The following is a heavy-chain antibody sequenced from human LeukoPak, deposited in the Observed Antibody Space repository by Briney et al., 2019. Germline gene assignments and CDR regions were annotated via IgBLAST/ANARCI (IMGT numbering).Heavy chain of an antibody. Sequence: ASVRVSCKASGYTFTGYYMHWVRQAPGQGLEWMGWINPNSGGTNYAQKFQGRVTMTRDTSISTAYMELSRLRSEDTAVYYCARRYYYDSSGYYDYWGQGTLVTVSS. V-gene: IGHV1-2*02. D-gene: IGHD3-22*01. CDR1: GYTFTGYY. CDR2: INPNSGGT. J-gene: IGHJ4*02. CDR3: ARRYYYDSSGYYDY.